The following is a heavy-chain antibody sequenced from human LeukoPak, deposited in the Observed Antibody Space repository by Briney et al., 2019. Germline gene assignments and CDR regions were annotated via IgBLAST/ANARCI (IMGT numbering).Heavy chain of an antibody. V-gene: IGHV4-59*08. Sequence: SETLSLTCTVSGGSISSYYWGWIRQPPGKGLEWIGYIYYSGSTNYNPSLKSRVTISVDTSKNQFSLKLSSVTAADTAVYYCARGPIVGATPYYFDYWGQGTLVTVSS. CDR2: IYYSGST. J-gene: IGHJ4*02. CDR3: ARGPIVGATPYYFDY. CDR1: GGSISSYY. D-gene: IGHD1-26*01.